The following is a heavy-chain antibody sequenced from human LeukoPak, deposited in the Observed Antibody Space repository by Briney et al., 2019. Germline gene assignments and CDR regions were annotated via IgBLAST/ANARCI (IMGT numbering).Heavy chain of an antibody. CDR3: ARDREAVAGTPDI. V-gene: IGHV3-7*01. J-gene: IGHJ3*02. D-gene: IGHD6-19*01. CDR2: IKQDGREK. Sequence: GGSLRLSCAASGFTFSSYWMSWVRQAPGKGLEWVGKIKQDGREKYYVDSVKGRFTISRDNAKPALYLQMNSLRAEDTAVYYCARDREAVAGTPDIWGQGTIVTVSS. CDR1: GFTFSSYW.